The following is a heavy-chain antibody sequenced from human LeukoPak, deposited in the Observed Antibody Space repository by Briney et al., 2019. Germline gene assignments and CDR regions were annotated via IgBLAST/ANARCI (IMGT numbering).Heavy chain of an antibody. CDR3: AIFLVSSGYHY. J-gene: IGHJ4*02. CDR2: IYYSGST. D-gene: IGHD3-10*01. V-gene: IGHV4-59*01. Sequence: SETLSLTCTVSGGSISSYYWSWIRQPPGKGLEWIGYIYYSGSTNYNPSLKSRVTISVDTSKNQFSLKLSSVTAADTAVYYCAIFLVSSGYHYWGQGTLVTVSS. CDR1: GGSISSYY.